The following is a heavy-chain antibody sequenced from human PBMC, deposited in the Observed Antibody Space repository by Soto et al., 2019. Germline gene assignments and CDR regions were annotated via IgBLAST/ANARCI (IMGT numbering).Heavy chain of an antibody. CDR1: GFTFNNFG. CDR2: ITGNGAVT. D-gene: IGHD2-21*01. J-gene: IGHJ4*02. Sequence: GGSLRLSCAASGFTFNNFGMSWVRQAPGKGLEWVSSITGNGAVTFYADSVKGRVTISRDNSKNGLYLQMNSLRVDDTAVYYCAKIVTDGGIEYWGQGTLVTVSS. CDR3: AKIVTDGGIEY. V-gene: IGHV3-23*01.